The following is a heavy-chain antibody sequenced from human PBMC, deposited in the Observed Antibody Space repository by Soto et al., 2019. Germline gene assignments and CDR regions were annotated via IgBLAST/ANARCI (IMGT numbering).Heavy chain of an antibody. CDR2: IYHSGST. J-gene: IGHJ6*02. Sequence: SETLSLTCAVSGGSISSGGYSWSWIRQPPGKGLEWIGYIYHSGSTYYNPSLKSRVTISVDRSKNQFSLKLSSVTAADTAVYYCARDRCSGGSCYYYNYYGMDVWGQGTTVTVSS. CDR3: ARDRCSGGSCYYYNYYGMDV. CDR1: GGSISSGGYS. V-gene: IGHV4-30-2*01. D-gene: IGHD2-15*01.